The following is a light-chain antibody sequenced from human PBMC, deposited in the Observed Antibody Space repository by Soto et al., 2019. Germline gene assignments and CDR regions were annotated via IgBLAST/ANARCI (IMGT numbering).Light chain of an antibody. V-gene: IGLV2-11*01. Sequence: QSVLTQPRSVSGSHGQSVTISCTGTSSDVGGYNYVSWYQQHPGNAPKLMIYDVSERPSGVPDRFSGSKSGNTASLTISGLQAEDEADYYCCSYAGSFYVFGTGTKLTVL. J-gene: IGLJ1*01. CDR2: DVS. CDR3: CSYAGSFYV. CDR1: SSDVGGYNY.